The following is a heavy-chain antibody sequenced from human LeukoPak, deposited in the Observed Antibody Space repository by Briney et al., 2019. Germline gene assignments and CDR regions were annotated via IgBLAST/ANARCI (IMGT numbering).Heavy chain of an antibody. CDR2: MNPNSGNT. V-gene: IGHV1-8*01. CDR3: AIRYGSGEKYYYYYYMDV. CDR1: GYTFTSYD. D-gene: IGHD3-10*01. Sequence: GASVKVSCKASGYTFTSYDTNWVRQATGQGLEWMGWMNPNSGNTGYAQKFQGRVTMTRNTSISTAYMELSSLRSEDTAVYYCAIRYGSGEKYYYYYYMDVWGKGTTVTVSS. J-gene: IGHJ6*03.